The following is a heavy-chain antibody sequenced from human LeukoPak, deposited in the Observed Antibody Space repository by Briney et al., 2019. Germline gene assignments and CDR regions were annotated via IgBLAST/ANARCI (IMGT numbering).Heavy chain of an antibody. J-gene: IGHJ4*02. D-gene: IGHD6-19*01. CDR1: GGSISSGDYY. V-gene: IGHV4-30-4*01. Sequence: SETLSLTCTVSGGSISSGDYYWSWIRQPPGKGLEWIGYIYYSGSTYYNPSLKSRVTISVDTSKNQFSLKLSSVTAADTAVYYCARDPRVYSSGWGYFDYWGQGTLVTVSS. CDR2: IYYSGST. CDR3: ARDPRVYSSGWGYFDY.